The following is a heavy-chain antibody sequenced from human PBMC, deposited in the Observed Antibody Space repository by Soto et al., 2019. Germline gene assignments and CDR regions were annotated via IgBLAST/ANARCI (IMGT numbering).Heavy chain of an antibody. J-gene: IGHJ4*02. CDR3: TSPDSRGDSGDF. Sequence: EVQLVESGGGLVRPGGSLTLSCSVSGLTFIVSVIHWVRQPPGKGLEWVGRVRTKINDYATSYSESVKGRFTISRDDSKNTAWLQMNGLTTEDTAVYYCTSPDSRGDSGDFWGRGTLVTVSS. D-gene: IGHD2-21*02. CDR2: VRTKINDYAT. CDR1: GLTFIVSV. V-gene: IGHV3-73*01.